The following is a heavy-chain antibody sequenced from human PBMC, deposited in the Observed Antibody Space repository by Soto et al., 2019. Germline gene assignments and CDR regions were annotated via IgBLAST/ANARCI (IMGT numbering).Heavy chain of an antibody. J-gene: IGHJ4*02. Sequence: SVKVSCKASGGTFSRYAISWVRQAPGQGLEWMGGIIPIFGTANYAQKFQGRVTITADESTSTAYMELSSLRSEDTAVYYCARESIAAAGTPTFDDWGQRTMVTFAS. V-gene: IGHV1-69*13. CDR2: IIPIFGTA. CDR3: ARESIAAAGTPTFDD. CDR1: GGTFSRYA. D-gene: IGHD6-13*01.